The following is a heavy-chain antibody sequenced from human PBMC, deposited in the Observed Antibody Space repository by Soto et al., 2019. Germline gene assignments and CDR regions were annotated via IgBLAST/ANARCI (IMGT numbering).Heavy chain of an antibody. V-gene: IGHV4-61*01. CDR3: ARGSVVAGRNFGD. Sequence: SETLSLTCSVSGGSVSSGSYYWNWIRQPPGKGLEWIGYIYHSGSTDYNSSLKSRVTISLDTSKNEFSLKLSSVTAADTAVYYCARGSVVAGRNFGDCGLGKLVT. CDR1: GGSVSSGSYY. D-gene: IGHD2-15*01. CDR2: IYHSGST. J-gene: IGHJ4*02.